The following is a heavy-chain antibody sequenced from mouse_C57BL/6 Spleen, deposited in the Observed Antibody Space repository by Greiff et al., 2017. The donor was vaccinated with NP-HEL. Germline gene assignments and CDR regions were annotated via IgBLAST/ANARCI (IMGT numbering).Heavy chain of an antibody. V-gene: IGHV5-17*01. J-gene: IGHJ2*01. CDR1: GFTFSDYG. Sequence: EVKLQESGGGLVKPGGSLKLSCAASGFTFSDYGMHWVRQAPEKGLEWVAYISSGSSTIYYADTVKGRFTISRDNAKNTLFLQMTILRSEDTAMYYCARKENYFDYWGQGTTLTVSS. CDR2: ISSGSSTI. CDR3: ARKENYFDY.